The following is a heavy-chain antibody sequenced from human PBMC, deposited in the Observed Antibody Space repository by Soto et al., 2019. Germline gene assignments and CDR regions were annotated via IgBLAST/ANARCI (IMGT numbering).Heavy chain of an antibody. V-gene: IGHV1-24*01. D-gene: IGHD3-3*01. J-gene: IGHJ5*02. CDR1: GYTLTELS. CDR2: FDPEDGET. Sequence: GASVKVSCKVSGYTLTELSMHWVRQAPGKGLEWMGGFDPEDGETIYAQKFQGRVTMTEDTSTDTAYMELSSLRSEDTAVYYCATTARTDYDFWSGLSWFDPWGQGTLVTVSS. CDR3: ATTARTDYDFWSGLSWFDP.